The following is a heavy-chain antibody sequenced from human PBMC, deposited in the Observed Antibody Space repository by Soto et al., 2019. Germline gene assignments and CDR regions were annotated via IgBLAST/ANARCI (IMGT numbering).Heavy chain of an antibody. CDR1: GFTFSSYA. J-gene: IGHJ6*03. CDR3: AKTGIVSEGASNLRYYYYYYMDV. Sequence: EVQLLESGGGLVQPGGSLRLSCAASGFTFSSYAMSWVRQAPGKGLEWVSAISGSGGSTYYADSVKGRFTISRDNSKNTLYLQMNSLRAEDTAVYYCAKTGIVSEGASNLRYYYYYYMDVWGKGTTVTVSS. CDR2: ISGSGGST. D-gene: IGHD4-4*01. V-gene: IGHV3-23*01.